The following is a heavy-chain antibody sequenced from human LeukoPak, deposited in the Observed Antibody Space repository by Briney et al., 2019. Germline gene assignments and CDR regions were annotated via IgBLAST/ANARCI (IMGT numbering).Heavy chain of an antibody. V-gene: IGHV4-34*01. D-gene: IGHD2-2*01. CDR3: AREGGYCSSTSCYYKFNWFDP. CDR1: GGSFSGYY. J-gene: IGHJ5*02. CDR2: INHSGST. Sequence: SETLSLTCAVYGGSFSGYYWSWIRQPPGKGLEWIGEINHSGSTNYNPSLKSRVTISVDTSKNQFSLKLCSVTAADTAVYYCAREGGYCSSTSCYYKFNWFDPWGQGTLVTVSS.